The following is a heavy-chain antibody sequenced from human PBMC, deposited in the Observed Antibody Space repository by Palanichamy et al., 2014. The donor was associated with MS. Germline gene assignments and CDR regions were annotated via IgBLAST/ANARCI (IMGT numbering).Heavy chain of an antibody. Sequence: PGGSLRLSCSTSGFTFTRYWMSWVRQAPGKGLEWVANIDEDGHDKYYLASVRGRVTISRDNSNNSVFLQLKRLRAEDTAFYYCAKGHDGDAGWGIIDYWGPGTLVTVSA. J-gene: IGHJ4*02. CDR3: AKGHDGDAGWGIIDY. CDR1: GFTFTRYW. V-gene: IGHV3-7*03. D-gene: IGHD4-17*01. CDR2: IDEDGHDK.